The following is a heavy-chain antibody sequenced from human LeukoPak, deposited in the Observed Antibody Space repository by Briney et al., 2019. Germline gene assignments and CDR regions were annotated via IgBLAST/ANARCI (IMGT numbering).Heavy chain of an antibody. J-gene: IGHJ5*02. D-gene: IGHD1-26*01. CDR3: TRHLPGATWFDP. CDR2: IYYSGST. CDR1: GGSISSYY. V-gene: IGHV4-59*08. Sequence: SETLSLTCTVSGGSISSYYWSWIRQPPGKGLEWIGYIYYSGSTNYNPSLKSRVTISVDTSKNQFSLRLSSVTAADTAVYYCTRHLPGATWFDPWGQGTQVTVSS.